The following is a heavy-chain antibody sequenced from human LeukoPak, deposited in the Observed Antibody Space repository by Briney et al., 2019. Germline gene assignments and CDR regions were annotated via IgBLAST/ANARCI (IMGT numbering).Heavy chain of an antibody. J-gene: IGHJ6*03. V-gene: IGHV3-23*01. CDR3: AKDGVWFWSGYTRLLEYYMDV. CDR2: ISGSGGST. CDR1: GFTFSSYA. Sequence: PGGSLRLSCAASGFTFSSYAMSWVRQAPGKGLEWVSAISGSGGSTYYADSVKGRFTISRDNSKNTLYLQMNSLRAEDTAVYYCAKDGVWFWSGYTRLLEYYMDVWGKGTTVTVSS. D-gene: IGHD3-3*01.